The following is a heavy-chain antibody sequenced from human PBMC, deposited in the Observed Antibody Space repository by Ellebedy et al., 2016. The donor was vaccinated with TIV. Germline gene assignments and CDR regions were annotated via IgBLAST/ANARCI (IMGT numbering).Heavy chain of an antibody. J-gene: IGHJ4*02. D-gene: IGHD2-2*01. CDR3: ARTGIVVVPAAIGV. CDR2: INSDGIST. CDR1: GLTFSNYW. V-gene: IGHV3-74*01. Sequence: GESLKISCAASGLTFSNYWMHWVRQAPGKGLVWVSRINSDGISTSYADSVKGRFTISRDNAQNTLYLQMNSLRAEDMAVYYCARTGIVVVPAAIGVWGQGTLVTVSS.